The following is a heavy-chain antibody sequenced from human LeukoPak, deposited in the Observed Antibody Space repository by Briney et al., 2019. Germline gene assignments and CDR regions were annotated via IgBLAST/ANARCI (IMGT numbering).Heavy chain of an antibody. V-gene: IGHV1-18*01. CDR2: ISAYNGNT. Sequence: GASVKVSCKASGGTFSSYAISWVRQAPGQGLEWMGWISAYNGNTNYAQRLQGRVTMTTDTSTSTAYMELRSLRSDDTAVYYCARPRRGGYNEVWGQGTMVTVSS. D-gene: IGHD5-24*01. CDR3: ARPRRGGYNEV. CDR1: GGTFSSYA. J-gene: IGHJ3*01.